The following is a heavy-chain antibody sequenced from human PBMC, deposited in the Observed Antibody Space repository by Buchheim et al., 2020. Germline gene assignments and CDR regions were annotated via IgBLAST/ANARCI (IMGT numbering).Heavy chain of an antibody. V-gene: IGHV3-30*18. CDR3: AKDLGSYYYYYYGMDV. CDR1: GFTFSSYG. D-gene: IGHD1-26*01. CDR2: ISYDGSNK. Sequence: QVQLVESGGGVVQPGRSLRLSCAASGFTFSSYGMHWVRQAPGKGLEWVAVISYDGSNKYYADSVKGRFTISRDNSKNTLYQQMNSLRAEDTAVYYCAKDLGSYYYYYYGMDVWGQGTT. J-gene: IGHJ6*02.